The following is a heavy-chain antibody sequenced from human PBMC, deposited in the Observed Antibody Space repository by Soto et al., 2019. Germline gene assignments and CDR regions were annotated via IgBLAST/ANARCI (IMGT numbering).Heavy chain of an antibody. Sequence: SGPTLVNPTQTLTLTCTFSGFSLSTSGVGVGWIRQPPGKALEWLALIYWDDDKRYSPSPKSRLTITKDTSKNQVVLTMANMDPVDTATYYCARTQLPVSFWFGMDVWGQGTTVTVSS. CDR1: GFSLSTSGVG. CDR3: ARTQLPVSFWFGMDV. D-gene: IGHD2-2*01. J-gene: IGHJ6*02. V-gene: IGHV2-5*02. CDR2: IYWDDDK.